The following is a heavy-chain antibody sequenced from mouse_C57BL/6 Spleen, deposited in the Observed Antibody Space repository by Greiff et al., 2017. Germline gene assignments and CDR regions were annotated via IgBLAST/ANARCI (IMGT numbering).Heavy chain of an antibody. CDR1: GYTFTSYW. Sequence: VPLQQPGAELVKPGASVKMSCKASGYTFTSYWITWVKQRPGQGLEWIGDIYPGSGSTNYNEKFKSKATLTVDTSSSTAYMQLSSLTSEDSAVYYCARSESSLRYFDYWGQGTTLTVSS. V-gene: IGHV1-55*01. J-gene: IGHJ2*01. D-gene: IGHD1-1*01. CDR3: ARSESSLRYFDY. CDR2: IYPGSGST.